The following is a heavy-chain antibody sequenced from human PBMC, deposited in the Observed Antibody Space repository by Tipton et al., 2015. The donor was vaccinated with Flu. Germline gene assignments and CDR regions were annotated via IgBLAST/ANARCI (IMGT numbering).Heavy chain of an antibody. CDR2: INHSGST. CDR1: GGSFSGYY. V-gene: IGHV4-34*01. Sequence: LRLSCAVYGGSFSGYYWSWIRQPPGKGLEWIGEINHSGSTNYNPSLKSRVTISVDTSKNQFSLKLSSVTAADTAVYYCARGALWFGDWGQGTLVTVSS. J-gene: IGHJ4*02. D-gene: IGHD3-10*01. CDR3: ARGALWFGD.